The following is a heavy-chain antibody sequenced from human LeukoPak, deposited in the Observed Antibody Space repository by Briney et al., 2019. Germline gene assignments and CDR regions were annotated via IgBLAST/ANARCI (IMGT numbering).Heavy chain of an antibody. CDR3: ATDLLDY. V-gene: IGHV3-15*01. Sequence: GGSLRLSCAASGFTFSNAWMSWVRQAPGEGLEWVGRIKRTSDGGTTDYAAPVKGRFTISRDDSKNVVYLQTNSMTTEDTAVYYCATDLLDYWGQGTLVTVSS. J-gene: IGHJ4*02. CDR2: IKRTSDGGTT. CDR1: GFTFSNAW.